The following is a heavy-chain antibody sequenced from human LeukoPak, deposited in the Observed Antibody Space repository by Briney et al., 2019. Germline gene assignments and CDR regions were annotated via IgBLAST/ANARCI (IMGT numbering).Heavy chain of an antibody. V-gene: IGHV3-48*01. D-gene: IGHD1-7*01. J-gene: IGHJ4*02. CDR1: GFTFISYR. CDR2: ISSSSYTI. CDR3: ARSSRELGGYAPWEVMPPFDY. Sequence: PGGSLRLSCAASGFTFISYRMNWVRQAPGKGLEWVSYISSSSYTIYYADSVKGRFTISRDNAKNSLYLQMNSLRAEDTAVYYCARSSRELGGYAPWEVMPPFDYWGQGTLVTVSS.